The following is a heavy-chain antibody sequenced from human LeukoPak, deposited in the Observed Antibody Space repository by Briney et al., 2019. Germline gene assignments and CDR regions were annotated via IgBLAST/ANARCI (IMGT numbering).Heavy chain of an antibody. J-gene: IGHJ5*02. D-gene: IGHD2-2*01. CDR2: ISSSSTYI. V-gene: IGHV3-21*01. Sequence: AGGSLRLSCSSSGLNFRAHSFNWVRQAPGKGLEWVSSISSSSTYISYTDSVEGRFIISRDNANNSLYLQMNSLRAEDTAVYYCARGREYQLPLNWFDPWGQGTLVTVSS. CDR1: GLNFRAHS. CDR3: ARGREYQLPLNWFDP.